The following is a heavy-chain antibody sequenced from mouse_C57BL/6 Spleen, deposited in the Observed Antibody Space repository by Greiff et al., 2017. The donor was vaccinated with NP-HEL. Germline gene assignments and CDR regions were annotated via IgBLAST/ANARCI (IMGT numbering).Heavy chain of an antibody. Sequence: QVQLKQPGAELVKPGASVKLSCKASGYTFTSYWMHWVKQRPGQGLEWIGMIHPNSGSTNYNEKFKSKATLTVDKSSSTAYMQLSSLTSEDSAVYYCARRDYGSSYVRFDYWGQGTTLTVSS. D-gene: IGHD1-1*01. V-gene: IGHV1-64*01. CDR2: IHPNSGST. CDR1: GYTFTSYW. CDR3: ARRDYGSSYVRFDY. J-gene: IGHJ2*01.